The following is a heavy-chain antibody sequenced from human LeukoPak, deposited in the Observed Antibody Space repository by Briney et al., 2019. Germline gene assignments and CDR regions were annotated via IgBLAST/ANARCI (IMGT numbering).Heavy chain of an antibody. CDR3: ARGYYYDSSGPPDY. V-gene: IGHV4-61*01. CDR1: GGSVSSGSYY. CDR2: IYYSGST. J-gene: IGHJ4*02. D-gene: IGHD3-22*01. Sequence: SETLSLTCTVSGGSVSSGSYYWSWIRQPPGKGLEWIGYIYYSGSTNYNPSLKSRVTISVDTSKNQFSLKLSSVTAADTAVYYCARGYYYDSSGPPDYWGQGTLVTVSS.